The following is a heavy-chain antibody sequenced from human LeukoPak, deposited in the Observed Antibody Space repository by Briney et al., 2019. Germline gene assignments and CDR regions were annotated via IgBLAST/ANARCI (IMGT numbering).Heavy chain of an antibody. D-gene: IGHD1-26*01. V-gene: IGHV3-48*02. J-gene: IGHJ5*01. CDR2: ISSSSSTK. CDR3: ARANSGYDS. Sequence: GGSVTLSCAASRFTFSSYGMMWVRQAPGKGLEWVSLISSSSSTKYYADSVRGRFTISRDNAKNSLYLQMNSLRDEDTAVYYCARANSGYDSWGQGTLVTVSS. CDR1: RFTFSSYG.